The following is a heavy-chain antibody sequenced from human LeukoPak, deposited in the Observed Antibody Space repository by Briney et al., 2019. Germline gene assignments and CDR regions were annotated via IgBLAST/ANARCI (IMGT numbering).Heavy chain of an antibody. CDR3: ARDQLGFSVDY. D-gene: IGHD5-18*01. CDR1: GYTFTGYY. CDR2: INPNSGGT. J-gene: IGHJ4*02. V-gene: IGHV1-2*02. Sequence: ASVKVSCMASGYTFTGYYMHWVLQAPGQGLEWMGWINPNSGGTNYAQKFQGRVTMTRDTSISTAYMELSRLRSDDTAVYYCARDQLGFSVDYWGQGTLVTVSS.